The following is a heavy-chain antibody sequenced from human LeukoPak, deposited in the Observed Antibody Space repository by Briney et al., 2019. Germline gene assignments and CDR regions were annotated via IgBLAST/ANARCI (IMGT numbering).Heavy chain of an antibody. D-gene: IGHD3-9*01. J-gene: IGHJ4*02. V-gene: IGHV4-34*01. CDR3: AIVRIFGPT. Sequence: PSETLSLTCAVYGGSFSGYYWSWIRQPPGKGLEWIGEINHSGSTNYNPSLKSRVTISVDTSKNQFSLKLSSVTAADTAVYYCAIVRIFGPTGGQGTRVTVS. CDR2: INHSGST. CDR1: GGSFSGYY.